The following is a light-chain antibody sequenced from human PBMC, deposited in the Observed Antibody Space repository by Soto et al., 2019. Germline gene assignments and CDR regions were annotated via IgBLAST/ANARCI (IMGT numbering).Light chain of an antibody. CDR2: DVT. J-gene: IGLJ1*01. CDR3: GSITRSSTSV. Sequence: QSVLTQPPSVSGAPGQRVTISCSGTSSSIGAGYEVHWYQHQPGKAPKLIIYDVTKRPSGVSNRFSGSKSGNTASLTISGIQAEDEGDYYCGSITRSSTSVFGTGTKVTVL. CDR1: SSSIGAGYE. V-gene: IGLV2-14*01.